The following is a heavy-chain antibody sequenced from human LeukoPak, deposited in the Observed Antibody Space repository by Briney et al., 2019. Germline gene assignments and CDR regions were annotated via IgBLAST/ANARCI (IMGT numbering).Heavy chain of an antibody. Sequence: SETLSLTCAVYGGSFSGYYWSWIRQPPGKGLEWIGEINHSGSTNYNPSLKSRVTISVDTSKNQFSLKLSSVTAADTAVYYCARARPPHRVYRVSNWFDPWGQGTLVTVSS. D-gene: IGHD1-14*01. CDR3: ARARPPHRVYRVSNWFDP. CDR1: GGSFSGYY. CDR2: INHSGST. J-gene: IGHJ5*02. V-gene: IGHV4-34*01.